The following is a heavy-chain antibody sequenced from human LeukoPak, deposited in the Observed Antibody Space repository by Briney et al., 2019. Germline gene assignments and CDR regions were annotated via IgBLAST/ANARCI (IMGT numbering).Heavy chain of an antibody. D-gene: IGHD3-22*01. V-gene: IGHV1-69*01. CDR2: IIPIFGTA. CDR1: GGTFTSYA. CDR3: ARDGGYAYDSSGYYLG. J-gene: IGHJ4*02. Sequence: SVKVSCKASGGTFTSYAISWVRQAPGQGVEWMGGIIPIFGTADYAKKFQGRVTITADESTSTAYMELSSLRSEDTAVYYCARDGGYAYDSSGYYLGWGQGTLVTVSS.